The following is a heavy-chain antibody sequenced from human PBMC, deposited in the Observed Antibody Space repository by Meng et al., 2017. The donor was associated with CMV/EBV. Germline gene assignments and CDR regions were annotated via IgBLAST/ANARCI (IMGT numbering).Heavy chain of an antibody. Sequence: ASVKVSCKASGYTFTGYYMHWVRQATGQGLEWMGWMNPNSGNTGYAQKFQGRVTMTRNTSISTAYMELSSLRSEDTAVYYCAREGGGDSGWYGRASYYYYYYGMDVWGQGTTVTVSS. V-gene: IGHV1-8*02. CDR1: GYTFTGYY. J-gene: IGHJ6*02. CDR2: MNPNSGNT. CDR3: AREGGGDSGWYGRASYYYYYYGMDV. D-gene: IGHD5-12*01.